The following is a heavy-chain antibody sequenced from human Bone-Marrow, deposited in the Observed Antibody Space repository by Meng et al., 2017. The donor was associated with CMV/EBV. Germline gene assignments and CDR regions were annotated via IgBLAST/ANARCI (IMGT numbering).Heavy chain of an antibody. CDR2: LSGSGGNI. V-gene: IGHV3-21*01. CDR3: ARNRIKADRSLRQYYFFGMDV. Sequence: GESLKISCAASDLTLTSYTMNWVRQAPGRGLEWVASLSGSGGNIKYADSVKGRFTISRDNARNSVYLHMNSLRAEDTAVYYRARNRIKADRSLRQYYFFGMDVWGQGTTVTVSS. J-gene: IGHJ6*02. CDR1: DLTLTSYT. D-gene: IGHD1-14*01.